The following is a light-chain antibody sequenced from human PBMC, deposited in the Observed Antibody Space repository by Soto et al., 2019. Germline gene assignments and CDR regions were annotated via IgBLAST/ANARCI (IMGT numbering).Light chain of an antibody. CDR3: QKRSIWPRYA. CDR1: QSGSSY. J-gene: IGKJ2*01. Sequence: EIVLTQSPATLSLSPGERATLSCRASQSGSSYLAWYQKQRGQAPTLLFYDASNRATGIPARFSSSGTGTGFPITISCREAEVFSVYYCQKRSIWPRYAVGQGTELQI. CDR2: DAS. V-gene: IGKV3-11*01.